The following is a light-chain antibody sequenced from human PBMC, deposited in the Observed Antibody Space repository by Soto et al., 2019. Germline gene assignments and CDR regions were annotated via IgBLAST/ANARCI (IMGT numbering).Light chain of an antibody. V-gene: IGKV1-39*01. CDR3: QHSYRTPF. J-gene: IGKJ3*01. Sequence: DIRMTQSPSSLSASVGDRITITCRASQRIGRYLHWYQQKPGKAPQLLIYAAFSVHNGVQTRFSGSGSGTDFTLTINSLQPEDFATYYCQHSYRTPFFGPGT. CDR1: QRIGRY. CDR2: AAF.